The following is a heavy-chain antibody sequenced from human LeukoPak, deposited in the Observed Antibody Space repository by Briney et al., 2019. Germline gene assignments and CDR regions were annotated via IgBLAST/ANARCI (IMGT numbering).Heavy chain of an antibody. CDR3: AAYCGTSRCSGEGLDY. V-gene: IGHV4-59*01. J-gene: IGHJ4*02. CDR1: GGSISSYY. Sequence: SETLSLTCSVSGGSISSYYWSWIRQPPGKGPEWIGYIYHSGSSNYNPSLKSRVTMSVDTSKNQFSLKLRSATAADTAVYYCAAYCGTSRCSGEGLDYWGQGTLVTVSS. D-gene: IGHD4-23*01. CDR2: IYHSGSS.